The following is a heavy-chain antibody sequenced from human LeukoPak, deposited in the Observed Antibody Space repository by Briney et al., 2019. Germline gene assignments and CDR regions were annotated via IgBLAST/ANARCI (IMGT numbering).Heavy chain of an antibody. V-gene: IGHV4-30-4*01. CDR2: IYYSGST. CDR3: ASVYDSSGYYPF. J-gene: IGHJ4*02. D-gene: IGHD3-22*01. CDR1: GGSISSGDYH. Sequence: SETLSLTCTVSGGSISSGDYHWSWIRQPPGKGLEWIGYIYYSGSTYYNPSLKSRVTISVDTSKNQFSLKLSSVTAADRAVYYCASVYDSSGYYPFWGQGTLVTVSS.